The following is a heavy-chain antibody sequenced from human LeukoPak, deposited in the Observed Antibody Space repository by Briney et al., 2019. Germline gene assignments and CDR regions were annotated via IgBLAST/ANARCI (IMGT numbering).Heavy chain of an antibody. CDR2: IYYSWST. CDR1: GGSISSYY. J-gene: IGHJ6*03. D-gene: IGHD1-26*01. CDR3: ASYSGSYYDYYYYMDV. Sequence: PSETLSLTCSVSGGSISSYYWSWIRQPPGKGLEWIGYIYYSWSTNYNPSLKSRVTISVDTSKNQFSLKLSSVTAADTAVYYCASYSGSYYDYYYYMDVWGKGTTVTISS. V-gene: IGHV4-59*01.